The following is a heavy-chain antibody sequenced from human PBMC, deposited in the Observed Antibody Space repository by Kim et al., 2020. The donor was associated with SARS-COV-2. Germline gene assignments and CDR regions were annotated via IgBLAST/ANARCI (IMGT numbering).Heavy chain of an antibody. CDR3: ALGVVTAILLYAFDI. D-gene: IGHD2-21*02. CDR2: IIPIFGTA. J-gene: IGHJ3*02. CDR1: GGTFSSYA. Sequence: SVKVSCKASGGTFSSYAISWVRQAPGQGLEWMGGIIPIFGTANYAQKFQGRVTITADESTGTAYMELSSLRSEYTAVYYCALGVVTAILLYAFDIWGQGTMVTVSS. V-gene: IGHV1-69*13.